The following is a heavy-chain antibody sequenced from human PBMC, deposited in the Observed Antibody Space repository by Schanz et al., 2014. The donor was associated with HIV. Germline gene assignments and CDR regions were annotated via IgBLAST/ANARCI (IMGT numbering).Heavy chain of an antibody. J-gene: IGHJ1*01. V-gene: IGHV3-23*04. CDR1: GFTFTTYG. D-gene: IGHD1-26*01. CDR3: AKRGPYTGRYEYFQQ. CDR2: INWNGDTT. Sequence: VQLVESGGALVQPGRFLRLSCAASGFTFTTYGMQWVRQAPGKGLEWVAVINWNGDTTYYADSVKGRFTISRDNSKNTVYLQMNSLRAEDTALYYCAKRGPYTGRYEYFQQWGQGTLVTVSS.